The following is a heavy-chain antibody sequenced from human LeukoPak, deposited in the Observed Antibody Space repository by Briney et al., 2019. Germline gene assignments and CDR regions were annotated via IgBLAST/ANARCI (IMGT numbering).Heavy chain of an antibody. CDR1: GFTVSSNY. CDR2: IYRGGST. D-gene: IGHD1-14*01. J-gene: IGHJ4*02. CDR3: ARDNRWGWHGD. Sequence: GGSLRLSCAASGFTVSSNYMSWVRQAPGKGLEWVSVIYRGGSTYYADSVKGRFTISRDNSKNTLYLQMNSLRAEDTAVYYCARDNRWGWHGDWGQGTLVTVSS. V-gene: IGHV3-53*01.